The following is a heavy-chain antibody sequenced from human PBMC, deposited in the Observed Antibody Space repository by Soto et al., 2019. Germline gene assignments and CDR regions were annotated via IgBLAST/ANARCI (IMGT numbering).Heavy chain of an antibody. CDR3: AKDPPGKAVAGTRGDY. D-gene: IGHD6-19*01. J-gene: IGHJ4*02. Sequence: EVQLLESGGGLVQPGGSLRLSCAASGFTFSSYAMSWVRQAPGKGLEWVSAISGSGGSTYYADSVKGRFTISRDNSKNTLYLQMNSLRAEDTAVYHCAKDPPGKAVAGTRGDYWGQGTLVTVSS. V-gene: IGHV3-23*01. CDR2: ISGSGGST. CDR1: GFTFSSYA.